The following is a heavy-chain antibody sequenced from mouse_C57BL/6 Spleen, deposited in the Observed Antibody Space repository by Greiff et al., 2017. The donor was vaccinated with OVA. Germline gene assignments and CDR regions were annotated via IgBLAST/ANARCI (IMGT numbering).Heavy chain of an antibody. V-gene: IGHV1-52*01. CDR3: ARVEITALKSFDV. CDR2: IDPAGSGT. CDR1: GYTFTSYW. J-gene: IGHJ1*03. Sequence: VQLQQPGAELVRPGASVKLSCKASGYTFTSYWLTWVKQRPIQGLEWIGDIDPAGSGTNYNQKFKSKATLTVDKSSSTAYMQLSSLTSEDSAVYYCARVEITALKSFDVWGKGTTLTVSS. D-gene: IGHD1-1*01.